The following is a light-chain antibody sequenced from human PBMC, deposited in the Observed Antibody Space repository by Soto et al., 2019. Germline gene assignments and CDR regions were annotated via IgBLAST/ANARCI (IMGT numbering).Light chain of an antibody. CDR1: SSNIGAGYD. J-gene: IGLJ1*01. V-gene: IGLV1-40*01. CDR3: AAWDGSLKGYV. Sequence: QSVLTQPPSVSGAPGQRVTISCTGSSSNIGAGYDVHWYQQLPGTAPKLLIYGNSNRPSGVPDRFSGSKSGTSASLAITGLQAEDEADYYCAAWDGSLKGYVFATGTKLTVL. CDR2: GNS.